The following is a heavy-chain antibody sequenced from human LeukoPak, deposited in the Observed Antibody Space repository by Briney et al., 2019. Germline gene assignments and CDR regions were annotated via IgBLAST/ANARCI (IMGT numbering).Heavy chain of an antibody. V-gene: IGHV3-21*01. CDR1: GFAFSTYS. D-gene: IGHD5-12*01. J-gene: IGHJ6*03. CDR2: ITSTSTYI. Sequence: PGGSLRLSCAASGFAFSTYSMSWVRQAPGKGLELVSSITSTSTYIHYADSVRGRFTISRDNAENSLYLQVNGLRAEDTAVYYCARVAAGATIHNYYYSYMDVWGKGTTVTVSS. CDR3: ARVAAGATIHNYYYSYMDV.